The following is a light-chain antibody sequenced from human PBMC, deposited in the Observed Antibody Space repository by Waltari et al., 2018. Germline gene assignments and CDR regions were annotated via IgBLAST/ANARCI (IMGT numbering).Light chain of an antibody. Sequence: EIVLTQSPVTLSVSPGERATLSCRASQSISSNLAWYQQKPGQAPRLLIYAASTRATGIPARFSGSGSGTEFSLTISSLQSEDFAVYYCQQYNNWPLSFGGGTKVEIK. CDR1: QSISSN. V-gene: IGKV3-15*01. CDR3: QQYNNWPLS. J-gene: IGKJ4*01. CDR2: AAS.